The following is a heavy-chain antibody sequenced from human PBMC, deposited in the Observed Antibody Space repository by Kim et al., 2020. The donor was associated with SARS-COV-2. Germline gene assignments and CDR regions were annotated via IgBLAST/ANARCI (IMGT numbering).Heavy chain of an antibody. CDR3: AKDGSSVWGFGEFLPPFDY. CDR1: GFTFSSYG. D-gene: IGHD3-10*01. V-gene: IGHV3-30*18. J-gene: IGHJ4*02. CDR2: ISYDGSNK. Sequence: GGSLRLSCAASGFTFSSYGMHWVRQAPGKGLEWVAVISYDGSNKYYADSVKGRFTISRDNSKNTLYLQMNSLRAEDTAVYYCAKDGSSVWGFGEFLPPFDYWGQGTLVTVSS.